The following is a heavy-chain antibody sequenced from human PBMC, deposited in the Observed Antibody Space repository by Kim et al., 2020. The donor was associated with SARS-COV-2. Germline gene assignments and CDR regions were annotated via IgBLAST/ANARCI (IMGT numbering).Heavy chain of an antibody. D-gene: IGHD4-17*01. J-gene: IGHJ4*02. CDR3: AKPATNRDYPYYFDY. Sequence: DSVKGRFTISRDNSKNTLYLPMNSLRAEDTAVYYCAKPATNRDYPYYFDYWGQGTLVTVSS. V-gene: IGHV3-23*01.